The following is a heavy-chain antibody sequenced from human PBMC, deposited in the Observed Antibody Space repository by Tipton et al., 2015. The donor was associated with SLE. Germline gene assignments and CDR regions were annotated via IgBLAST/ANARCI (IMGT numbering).Heavy chain of an antibody. CDR3: SSGGYGSGSHYLGGWFDP. CDR1: GGSISSYY. Sequence: TLSLTCTVSGGSISSYYWSWIRHSPGKGLEWIGYIYTSGSTNYNPSLKCRVTISADTSKNQFSLKLSSVTAADTAVCYCSSGGYGSGSHYLGGWFDPWGRGTLVTVSS. CDR2: IYTSGST. V-gene: IGHV4-4*08. D-gene: IGHD3-10*01. J-gene: IGHJ5*02.